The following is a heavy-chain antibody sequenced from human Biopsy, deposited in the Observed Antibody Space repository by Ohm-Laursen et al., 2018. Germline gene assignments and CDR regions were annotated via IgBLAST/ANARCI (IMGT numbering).Heavy chain of an antibody. Sequence: GSSVKVSCKPSGYTFNAYYIHWMRQAPGQGLEWMGWINPATGETRYAQRFQGRVTMTRDTSVTTAYMQLSSLTSDDTALYYCAKPSGGVSTIGFDPWGQGTQVIVSS. CDR3: AKPSGGVSTIGFDP. CDR2: INPATGET. J-gene: IGHJ5*02. D-gene: IGHD3-16*01. V-gene: IGHV1-2*02. CDR1: GYTFNAYY.